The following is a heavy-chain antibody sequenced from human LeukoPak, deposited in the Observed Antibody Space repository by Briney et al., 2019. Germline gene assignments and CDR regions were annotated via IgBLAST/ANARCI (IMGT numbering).Heavy chain of an antibody. CDR3: AREVTGTLDY. Sequence: ASVKVSCKASGNTFSGYYIHWVRQAPGQGLEWMGWISAYNGNTNYAQKLQGRVTMTTDTSTSTAYMELRSLRSDDTAVYYCAREVTGTLDYWGQGTLVTVSS. CDR2: ISAYNGNT. CDR1: GNTFSGYY. J-gene: IGHJ4*02. V-gene: IGHV1-18*04. D-gene: IGHD1-20*01.